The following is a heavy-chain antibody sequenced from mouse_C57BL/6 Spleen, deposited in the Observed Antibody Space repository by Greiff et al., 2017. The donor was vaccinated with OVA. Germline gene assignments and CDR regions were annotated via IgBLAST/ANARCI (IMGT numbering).Heavy chain of an antibody. CDR2: IDPSDSET. CDR1: GYTFTSYW. J-gene: IGHJ3*01. V-gene: IGHV1-52*01. Sequence: VQLQQPGAELVRPGSSVKLSCKASGYTFTSYWMHWVKQRPIQGLEWIGNIDPSDSETNYNQKFKDKATLTVDKSSSTAYMQLSSLTSEDSAVYYCARTTVVASGPFAYWGQGTLVTVSA. D-gene: IGHD1-1*01. CDR3: ARTTVVASGPFAY.